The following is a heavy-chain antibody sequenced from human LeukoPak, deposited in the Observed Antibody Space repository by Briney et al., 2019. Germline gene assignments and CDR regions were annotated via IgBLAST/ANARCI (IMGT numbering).Heavy chain of an antibody. V-gene: IGHV4-59*01. D-gene: IGHD2-2*01. CDR3: AREECSSTSCSLPWGNYMDV. CDR2: IYYSGST. Sequence: PSETLSLTCTVSGGSISSYCWSWIRQPPGKGLEWIGYIYYSGSTNYNPSLKSRVTISVDTSKNQFSLKLSSVTAADTAVYYCAREECSSTSCSLPWGNYMDVWGKGTTVTVPS. J-gene: IGHJ6*03. CDR1: GGSISSYC.